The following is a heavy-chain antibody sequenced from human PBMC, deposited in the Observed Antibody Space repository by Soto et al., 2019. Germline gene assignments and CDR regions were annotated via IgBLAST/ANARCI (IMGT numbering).Heavy chain of an antibody. V-gene: IGHV4-61*01. CDR1: GGSVSSGSYY. Sequence: SETLSLTCTVSGGSVSSGSYYWSWIRQPPGKGLEWIGYIYYSGSTNYNPSLKSRVTISVDTSKNQFSLKLSSVTAADTAVYYCARGPVGSDYFDYWGQGTLVTVSS. CDR2: IYYSGST. J-gene: IGHJ4*02. D-gene: IGHD2-15*01. CDR3: ARGPVGSDYFDY.